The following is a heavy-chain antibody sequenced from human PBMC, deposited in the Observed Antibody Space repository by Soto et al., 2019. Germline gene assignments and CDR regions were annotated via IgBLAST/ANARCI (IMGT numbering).Heavy chain of an antibody. CDR2: IYSSGST. V-gene: IGHV4-59*01. CDR3: ARAGAYHYYGMDV. CDR1: GGSISSYD. J-gene: IGHJ6*02. Sequence: TSETLSLTCTVSGGSISSYDWSWIRQPPGKGLEWIGYIYSSGSTNYNPSLKSRVTISVDTSKNQFSLTLSSVTAADTAVYYCARAGAYHYYGMDVWGQGTTVTVSS.